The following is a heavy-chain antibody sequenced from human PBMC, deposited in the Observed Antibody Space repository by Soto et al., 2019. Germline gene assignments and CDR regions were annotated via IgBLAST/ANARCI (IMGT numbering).Heavy chain of an antibody. CDR3: ARATSDSSGYYSDY. CDR1: GYSFTSCW. V-gene: IGHV5-51*01. CDR2: IYPGDPDT. J-gene: IGHJ4*02. Sequence: GESLKISCKGSGYSFTSCWIGWVRQMPGKGLEWMGIIYPGDPDTRYSPSFQGQVTISADKSISTAYLQWSSLKASDTAMYYRARATSDSSGYYSDYWGQGTLVTVSS. D-gene: IGHD3-22*01.